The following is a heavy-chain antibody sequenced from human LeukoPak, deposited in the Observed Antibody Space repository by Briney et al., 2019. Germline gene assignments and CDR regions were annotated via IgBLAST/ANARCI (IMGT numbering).Heavy chain of an antibody. V-gene: IGHV1-18*01. CDR1: GYTFTSYG. J-gene: IGHJ4*02. D-gene: IGHD2-2*01. CDR3: ARDPSTATPYYFDY. Sequence: ASVKVSCKASGYTFTSYGISWVRQAPGQGLEWMGWISAYNGNTNYVQKLQGRVTMTTDTSTSTAYMELRSLRSDDTAVYYCARDPSTATPYYFDYWGQGTLVTVSS. CDR2: ISAYNGNT.